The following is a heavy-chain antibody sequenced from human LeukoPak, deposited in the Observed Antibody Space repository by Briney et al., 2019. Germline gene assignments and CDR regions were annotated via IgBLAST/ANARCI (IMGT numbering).Heavy chain of an antibody. V-gene: IGHV1-69*05. D-gene: IGHD2-15*01. CDR2: IIPIFGTA. Sequence: GAAVKVSCKASGGTFSSYAISWVRQAPGQGREWMGGIIPIFGTANYAQKFQGRVTITTDESTSTAYMEVSSLRSDDTAVYYCGRKAGDCGGGSCYSIDYWGQGTMVTVSS. CDR1: GGTFSSYA. CDR3: GRKAGDCGGGSCYSIDY. J-gene: IGHJ4*02.